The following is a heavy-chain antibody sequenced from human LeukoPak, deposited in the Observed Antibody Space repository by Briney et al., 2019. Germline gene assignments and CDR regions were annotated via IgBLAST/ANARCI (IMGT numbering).Heavy chain of an antibody. CDR2: IYYGGST. D-gene: IGHD2-8*02. CDR1: GGSISSGGYY. J-gene: IGHJ4*02. CDR3: ARDTEGFDS. Sequence: PSETLSLTCTVSGGSISSGGYYWSWIRQLPGKGLEWIGYIYYGGSTFYNPSLKSRVTMSIDTSQNQFSLKLSSLTAADTAVYYCARDTEGFDSWGQGTLVTVSS. V-gene: IGHV4-31*03.